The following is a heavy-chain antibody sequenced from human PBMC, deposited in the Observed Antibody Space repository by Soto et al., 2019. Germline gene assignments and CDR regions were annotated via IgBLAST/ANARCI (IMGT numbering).Heavy chain of an antibody. CDR3: AKETTAYEINF. CDR1: GFIFSGYA. D-gene: IGHD3-9*01. J-gene: IGHJ4*02. V-gene: IGHV3-30-3*01. Sequence: QVQLVESGGGVVQPGGSLRLSCAASGFIFSGYAMHWVRQAPGKGLEWVAVISYDGNTQYYADSVKGRFTVSRDNSNNILYVEMNNLRDEDTAMYYCAKETTAYEINFWGQGTLVNVSP. CDR2: ISYDGNTQ.